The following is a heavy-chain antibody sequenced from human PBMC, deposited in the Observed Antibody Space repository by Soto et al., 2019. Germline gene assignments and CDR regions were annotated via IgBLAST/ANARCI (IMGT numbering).Heavy chain of an antibody. CDR3: ARQFDKVLDY. V-gene: IGHV3-11*01. CDR1: RFTFSDYY. Sequence: GGSLRLSCAASRFTFSDYYMNWIRQAPGKGLEWVSYISSTGNSVYYADSVKGRFTISRDNAKNSLYLQMNSLRAEDTAVYYCARQFDKVLDYWGQGALVTVSS. CDR2: ISSTGNSV. D-gene: IGHD3-9*01. J-gene: IGHJ4*02.